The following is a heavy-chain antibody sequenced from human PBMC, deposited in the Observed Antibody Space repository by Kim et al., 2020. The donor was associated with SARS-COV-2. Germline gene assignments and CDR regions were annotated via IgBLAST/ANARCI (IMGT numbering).Heavy chain of an antibody. CDR3: AKAVVRGDNYYYYGMDV. CDR2: ISYDGSNK. Sequence: GGSLRLSCVASEFTFSTYGMFWVRQAPGKGLEWVAIISYDGSNKYYADSVKGRFTISRDNSENTLYLQMNGLRAEDTAVYSCAKAVVRGDNYYYYGMDVWGQGTTVTVSS. J-gene: IGHJ6*02. CDR1: EFTFSTYG. D-gene: IGHD3-10*01. V-gene: IGHV3-30*18.